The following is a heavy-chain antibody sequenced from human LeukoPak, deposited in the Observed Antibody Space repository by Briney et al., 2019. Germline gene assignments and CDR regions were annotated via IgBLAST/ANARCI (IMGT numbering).Heavy chain of an antibody. CDR3: AKDRPPNDALDSYYNYGMDV. V-gene: IGHV3-23*01. J-gene: IGHJ6*02. D-gene: IGHD1-1*01. Sequence: HPGGSLRLSCAASGFTFSSYAMNWVRQAPGKGLEWVSGISGSGGSTYYADSVKGRFTISRDNSKNTVYLQMNSLTAEDTAEYYCAKDRPPNDALDSYYNYGMDVWGQGTTVTVSS. CDR1: GFTFSSYA. CDR2: ISGSGGST.